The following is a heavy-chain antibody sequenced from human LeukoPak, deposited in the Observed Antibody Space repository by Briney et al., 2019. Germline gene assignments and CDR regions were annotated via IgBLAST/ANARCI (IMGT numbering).Heavy chain of an antibody. Sequence: GGSLRLSCGASGFIFNNYGMHWVRQAPGKGLEWVAVISYDGSNKYYADSVKGRFTISRDNSKNTLYLQMNSLRAEDTAVYYCARGIVVVVTATSNWFDPWGQGTLVTVSS. J-gene: IGHJ5*02. CDR1: GFIFNNYG. D-gene: IGHD2-15*01. V-gene: IGHV3-30*19. CDR3: ARGIVVVVTATSNWFDP. CDR2: ISYDGSNK.